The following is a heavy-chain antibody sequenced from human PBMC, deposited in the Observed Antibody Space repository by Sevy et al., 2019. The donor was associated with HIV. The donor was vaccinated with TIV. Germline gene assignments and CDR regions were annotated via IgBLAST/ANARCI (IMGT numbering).Heavy chain of an antibody. CDR1: GGSFSGYY. J-gene: IGHJ4*02. D-gene: IGHD2-2*01. Sequence: SETLSLTCAVYGGSFSGYYWSWIRQPPGKGLEWIGEINHSGSTNYNPSLKSRVTISVDTSKNQFSLKLSSVTAADTAVYYCARGPENRYCSSTSCYLDFDYWGQGTLVTVSS. CDR3: ARGPENRYCSSTSCYLDFDY. CDR2: INHSGST. V-gene: IGHV4-34*01.